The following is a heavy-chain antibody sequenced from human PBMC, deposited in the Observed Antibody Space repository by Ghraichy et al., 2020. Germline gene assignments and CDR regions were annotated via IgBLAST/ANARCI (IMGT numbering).Heavy chain of an antibody. Sequence: SETLSLTCAVYGGSFSGYYWSWIRQPPGKGLEWIGEINHSGSTNYNPSLKSRVTISVDTSKNQFSLKLSSVTAADTAVYYCASSVPTVTTSYYYYGMDVWGQGTTVTVSS. V-gene: IGHV4-34*01. J-gene: IGHJ6*02. D-gene: IGHD4-17*01. CDR3: ASSVPTVTTSYYYYGMDV. CDR2: INHSGST. CDR1: GGSFSGYY.